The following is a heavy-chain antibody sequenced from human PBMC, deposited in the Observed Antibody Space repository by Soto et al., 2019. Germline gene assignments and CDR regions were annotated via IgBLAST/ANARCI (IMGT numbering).Heavy chain of an antibody. CDR2: IIPILGIA. V-gene: IGHV1-69*08. D-gene: IGHD1-26*01. CDR1: GGTFSSYT. Sequence: QVQLVQSGAEVKKPGSSVKVSCKASGGTFSSYTISWVRQAPGQGLEWMGRIIPILGIANYAQKFQGRVTIPADKSTSTANMELSSLRSEDTAVYYCARDVVGASKGDYWGQGTLVTVPS. J-gene: IGHJ4*02. CDR3: ARDVVGASKGDY.